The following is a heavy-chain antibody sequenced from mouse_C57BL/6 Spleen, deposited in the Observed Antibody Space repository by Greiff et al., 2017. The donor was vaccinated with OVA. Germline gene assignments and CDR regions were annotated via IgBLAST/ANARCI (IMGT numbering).Heavy chain of an antibody. CDR3: AIQSYYAMGY. J-gene: IGHJ4*01. V-gene: IGHV1-4*01. Sequence: VQLQQSGAELARPGASVKMSCKASGYTFTSYTMHWVKQRPGQGLEWIGYINPSSGYTKYNQKFKDKATLTADKSSSTAYMQLSSLTSEDSAVYYCAIQSYYAMGYWGQGTSVTVSS. CDR2: INPSSGYT. CDR1: GYTFTSYT.